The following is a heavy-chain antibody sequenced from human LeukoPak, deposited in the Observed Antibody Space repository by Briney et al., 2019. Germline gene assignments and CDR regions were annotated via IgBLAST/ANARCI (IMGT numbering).Heavy chain of an antibody. D-gene: IGHD5-12*01. CDR2: IYTSGST. Sequence: SETLSLTCTVSGGSISSYYWSWIRQPPGKGLEWIGYIYTSGSTNYNPSLKSRVTISVDTSKNQFSLKLSSVTAADTAVYYCARHNVGYDYFDYWGQGTLVTVSS. V-gene: IGHV4-4*09. CDR1: GGSISSYY. J-gene: IGHJ4*02. CDR3: ARHNVGYDYFDY.